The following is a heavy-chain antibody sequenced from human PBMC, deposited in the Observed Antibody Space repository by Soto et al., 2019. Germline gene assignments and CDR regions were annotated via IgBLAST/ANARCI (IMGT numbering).Heavy chain of an antibody. D-gene: IGHD2-15*01. Sequence: GGSLRLACKASGFTFSNDAMHWVRQAPGKGRGWVAVIWYDGSSQYYADSVKGRFTISRDNTKSTLFLQMNSLRAEDTAVYYWARDLSYLDCNYGGMDGWGQGTTITVSS. J-gene: IGHJ6*02. CDR3: ARDLSYLDCNYGGMDG. CDR1: GFTFSNDA. V-gene: IGHV3-33*01. CDR2: IWYDGSSQ.